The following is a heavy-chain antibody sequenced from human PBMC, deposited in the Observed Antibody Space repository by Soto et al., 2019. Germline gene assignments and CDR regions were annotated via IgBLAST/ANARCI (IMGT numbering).Heavy chain of an antibody. V-gene: IGHV4-34*01. CDR1: GGSFSGYI. CDR2: IHHSGST. J-gene: IGHJ4*02. D-gene: IGHD3-22*01. Sequence: SETLSLTCDVYGGSFSGYIWTWIRQPPGTGLEWIGEIHHSGSTNYNPSLKSRVTISVDTSKNQFSLKLSSVTAADAAVYYCAILTYYYDSSGYYDDYWGQGTLVTVS. CDR3: AILTYYYDSSGYYDDY.